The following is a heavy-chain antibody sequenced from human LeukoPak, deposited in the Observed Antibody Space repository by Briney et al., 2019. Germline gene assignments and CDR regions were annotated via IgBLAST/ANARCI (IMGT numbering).Heavy chain of an antibody. J-gene: IGHJ4*02. CDR2: INPNSGGT. CDR3: ARPAVAGTAKSARFDY. Sequence: ASVKVSCKASGYTFTGYYMHWVRQAPGQGLEWMGWINPNSGGTNYAQKFQGRVTMTRDTSISTAYMELSRLRSDDTAVYYCARPAVAGTAKSARFDYWGQGTLVTVSS. V-gene: IGHV1-2*02. CDR1: GYTFTGYY. D-gene: IGHD6-19*01.